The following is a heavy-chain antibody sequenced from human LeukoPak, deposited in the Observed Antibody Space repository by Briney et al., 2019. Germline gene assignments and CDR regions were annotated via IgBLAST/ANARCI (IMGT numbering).Heavy chain of an antibody. D-gene: IGHD5-18*01. J-gene: IGHJ5*02. CDR2: ISGSSSYI. Sequence: GGSLRLSCAASGFTFSTYSMNSVRQAPGRGLEWVSSISGSSSYIYYADSVRGRFTISRDNAKNSLYLQMNSLRAEDTAVYYCARGQSYGWFDPWGQGTLVTVSS. V-gene: IGHV3-21*01. CDR1: GFTFSTYS. CDR3: ARGQSYGWFDP.